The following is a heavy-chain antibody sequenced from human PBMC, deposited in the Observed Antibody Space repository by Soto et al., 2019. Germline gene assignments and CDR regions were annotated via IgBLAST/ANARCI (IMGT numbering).Heavy chain of an antibody. J-gene: IGHJ5*02. D-gene: IGHD3-9*01. CDR3: ARVDYDILTGYYLRWFEP. V-gene: IGHV1-46*03. CDR1: GYTFTSYA. CDR2: INPSGGST. Sequence: ASVKVSCKASGYTFTSYAIHCVRQAPGQSLEWMGWINPSGGSTSYAQKFQGRVTMTRDTSTSTVYMELSSLRSEDTAVYYCARVDYDILTGYYLRWFEPWGQGTLVTVSS.